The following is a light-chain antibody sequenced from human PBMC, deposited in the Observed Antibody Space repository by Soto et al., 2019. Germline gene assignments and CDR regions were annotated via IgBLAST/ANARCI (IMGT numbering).Light chain of an antibody. J-gene: IGLJ1*01. Sequence: QSARTQPPSASGTPGRRVVISCSGSSSNIGSNTVNWYQQLPGTAPKLLIYSNNHRPSGVPDRFSGSKSGTSASLAISGLQSDDEADYYCAAWDDSLNGYVFATGTKVTVL. CDR3: AAWDDSLNGYV. CDR1: SSNIGSNT. V-gene: IGLV1-44*01. CDR2: SNN.